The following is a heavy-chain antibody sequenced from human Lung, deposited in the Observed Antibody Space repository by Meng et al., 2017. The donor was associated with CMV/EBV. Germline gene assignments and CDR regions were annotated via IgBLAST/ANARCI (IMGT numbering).Heavy chain of an antibody. CDR1: GYSFTSYW. CDR3: ARGVYSSSSDWFDP. D-gene: IGHD6-6*01. Sequence: ESLKISXKGSGYSFTSYWIGWVRQMPGKGLEWMGIIYPGDSDTRYNPSFQGQVTISADKSISTAYLQRSSLKASDTAMYYCARGVYSSSSDWFDPWGQGTLVTVSS. V-gene: IGHV5-51*01. CDR2: IYPGDSDT. J-gene: IGHJ5*02.